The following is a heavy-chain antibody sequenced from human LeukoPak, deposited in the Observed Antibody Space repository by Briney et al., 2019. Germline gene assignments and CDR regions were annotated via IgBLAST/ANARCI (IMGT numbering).Heavy chain of an antibody. CDR2: MREDGTEI. CDR3: AKGGATRGRFEN. D-gene: IGHD1-26*01. J-gene: IGHJ4*02. V-gene: IGHV3-7*01. Sequence: GGSLRLSCAASGFPFNVHTMSWVRQAPGKGLNWVASMREDGTEIYYADSVKGRFTISRDNPTNSLYLQMNSLRAEDTAVYYCAKGGATRGRFENWGQGTRVTVSS. CDR1: GFPFNVHT.